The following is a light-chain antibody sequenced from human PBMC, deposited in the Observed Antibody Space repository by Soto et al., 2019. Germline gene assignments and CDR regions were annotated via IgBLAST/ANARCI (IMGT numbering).Light chain of an antibody. CDR3: QPLNNYPPFT. CDR2: GTF. V-gene: IGKV1-9*01. Sequence: IQLTQSPSSLSASVGDRVSITCRDSQDIKTYLAWYQQKQGTAPKLLISGTFTLQSGVPSRFNGSGSGTDFTLTISRLQHEDFATYYCQPLNNYPPFTFGPGTKVDLE. J-gene: IGKJ3*01. CDR1: QDIKTY.